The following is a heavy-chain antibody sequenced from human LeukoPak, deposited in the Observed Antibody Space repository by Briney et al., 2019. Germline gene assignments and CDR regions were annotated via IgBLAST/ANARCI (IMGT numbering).Heavy chain of an antibody. D-gene: IGHD3-3*01. CDR2: FDPENAEI. V-gene: IGHV1-24*01. CDR3: ATRESDFWSGFDN. CDR1: GNTLRELP. J-gene: IGHJ4*02. Sequence: ASVKVSCKLSGNTLRELPIQWVRQAGEKGLEWMAGFDPENAEIVYAQKFQGRVTMTEDTSTNTAYMELTSLTSDDTALYYCATRESDFWSGFDNWGQGTQVTVSS.